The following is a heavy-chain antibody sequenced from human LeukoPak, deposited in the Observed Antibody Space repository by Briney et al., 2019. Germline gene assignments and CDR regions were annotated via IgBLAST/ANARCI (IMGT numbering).Heavy chain of an antibody. CDR1: GGSISSYY. J-gene: IGHJ4*02. Sequence: SETLSLTCTVSGGSISSYYWSWIRQPAGKGLEWIGRIYTSGSTNYNPSLKNRVTISVDKSKNQFSLKLSSVTAADTAGYYCARDYYGAGSLYYFDYWGQGTLVTVSS. CDR2: IYTSGST. V-gene: IGHV4-4*07. CDR3: ARDYYGAGSLYYFDY. D-gene: IGHD3-10*01.